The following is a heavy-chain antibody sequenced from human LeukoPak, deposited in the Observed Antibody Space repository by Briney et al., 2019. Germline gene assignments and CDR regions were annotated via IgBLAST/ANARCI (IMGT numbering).Heavy chain of an antibody. D-gene: IGHD2-2*01. V-gene: IGHV3-30-3*01. CDR3: AREQDIVVVPAGIDP. CDR2: ISYDGSNK. CDR1: GFTFSSYA. Sequence: PGRSLSLSCAASGFTFSSYAMHWVRQAPGKGLEWVAVISYDGSNKYYADSVKGRFTISRDNSKNTLYLQMNSLRAEDTAVYYCAREQDIVVVPAGIDPWGQGTLVTVSS. J-gene: IGHJ5*02.